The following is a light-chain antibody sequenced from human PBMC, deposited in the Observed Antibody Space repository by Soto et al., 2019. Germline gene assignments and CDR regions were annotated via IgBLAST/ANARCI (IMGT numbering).Light chain of an antibody. J-gene: IGKJ4*01. CDR2: GVS. CDR1: QSVAGN. CDR3: QQSNNWPPLT. V-gene: IGKV3-15*01. Sequence: ETVMTQSPATLSVSPGETATLYCRASQSVAGNLAWYQQKPGQPPRLLIYGVSTRATGVPARFSGSGSETDFSLTIGSLQIEDFALYYCQQSNNWPPLTFGGGTKVDIK.